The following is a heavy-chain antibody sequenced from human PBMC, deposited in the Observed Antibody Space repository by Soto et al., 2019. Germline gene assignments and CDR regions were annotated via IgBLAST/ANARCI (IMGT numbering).Heavy chain of an antibody. CDR1: GGTFSSYA. CDR2: IIPIFGTA. CDR3: ARVYYYDSSGYSYYFDY. J-gene: IGHJ4*02. V-gene: IGHV1-69*13. D-gene: IGHD3-22*01. Sequence: SVKVSCKDSGGTFSSYAISSVRQDPGQRLEWMGGIIPIFGTANYAQKFQGRVTITADESTSTAYMELSSLRSEDTAVYYCARVYYYDSSGYSYYFDYWGQGTLVTSPQ.